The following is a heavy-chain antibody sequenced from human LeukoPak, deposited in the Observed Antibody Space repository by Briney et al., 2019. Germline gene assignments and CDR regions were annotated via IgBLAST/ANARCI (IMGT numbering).Heavy chain of an antibody. CDR3: ARLSLHCSGGSCYRGAFDS. J-gene: IGHJ4*02. CDR1: GGSTGSDY. Sequence: SETLSLTCTVSGGSTGSDYWSWVRQPPGKGLEWIAYVYYSGVTSYNPSLKSRVAISIDTSKNQFSLNLSSVTAADTAVYYCARLSLHCSGGSCYRGAFDSWGQGTLVTVSS. D-gene: IGHD2-15*01. CDR2: VYYSGVT. V-gene: IGHV4-59*08.